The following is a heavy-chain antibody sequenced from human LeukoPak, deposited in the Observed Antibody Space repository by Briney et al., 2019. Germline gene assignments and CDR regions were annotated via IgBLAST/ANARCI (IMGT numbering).Heavy chain of an antibody. J-gene: IGHJ4*02. CDR3: AKDGGSGYYYFDY. CDR1: GFTFSSYA. V-gene: IGHV3-23*01. D-gene: IGHD3-22*01. CDR2: ISGSGGST. Sequence: GGSLRLSCAASGFTFSSYAMSWVCQAPGKGLEWVSAISGSGGSTYYADSVKGRFTISRDNSKNTLYVQMNSLRAEDTAVYYCAKDGGSGYYYFDYWGQGTLVTVSS.